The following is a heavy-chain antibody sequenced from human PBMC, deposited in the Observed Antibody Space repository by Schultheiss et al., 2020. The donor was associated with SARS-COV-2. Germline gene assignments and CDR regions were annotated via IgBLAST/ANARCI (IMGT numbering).Heavy chain of an antibody. Sequence: ASVKVSCKASGYTFTSYGISWVRQAPGQGLEWMGWISAYNGNTNYAQKFQGRVTITADESTSTAYMELSSLRSEDTAVYYCARTPQPARSARVDYWGQGALVTVSS. D-gene: IGHD1-14*01. CDR1: GYTFTSYG. CDR3: ARTPQPARSARVDY. CDR2: ISAYNGNT. V-gene: IGHV1-18*04. J-gene: IGHJ4*02.